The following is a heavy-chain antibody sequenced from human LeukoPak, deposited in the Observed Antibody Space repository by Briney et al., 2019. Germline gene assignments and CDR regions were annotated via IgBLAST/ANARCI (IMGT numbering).Heavy chain of an antibody. CDR1: GGSFTFTSHA. V-gene: IGHV1-69*01. J-gene: IGHJ3*01. Sequence: GASVKVSCKASGGSFTFTSHAISWVRQAPGQGLEWMGGLIPIYGSANYAQKFQGRVTITSDESTRTVYMELSSLRPEDSAVYYCARFFYDNGGDAFDLWGQGTMVTVSS. CDR3: ARFFYDNGGDAFDL. D-gene: IGHD3-22*01. CDR2: LIPIYGSA.